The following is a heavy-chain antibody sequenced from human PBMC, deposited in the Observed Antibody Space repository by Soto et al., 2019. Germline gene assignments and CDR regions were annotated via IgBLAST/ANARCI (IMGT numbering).Heavy chain of an antibody. CDR1: GFTFNNFA. D-gene: IGHD3-10*01. CDR2: ISDDGHDT. CDR3: AKVLLGFTYGKFDY. V-gene: IGHV3-23*01. J-gene: IGHJ4*02. Sequence: EVQLLESGGGLVQPGGSLRLSCAAFGFTFNNFAMSWVRQAPGKGLEWVSGISDDGHDTFYADSVKGRFTISRDNSKNTLYLQMNSLRAEDTAVYYCAKVLLGFTYGKFDYWGQGTLVTVSS.